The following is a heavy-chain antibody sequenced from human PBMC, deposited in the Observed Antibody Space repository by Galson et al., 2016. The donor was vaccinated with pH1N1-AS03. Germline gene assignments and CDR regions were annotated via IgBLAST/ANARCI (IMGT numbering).Heavy chain of an antibody. CDR3: ATDGPRGSLSS. V-gene: IGHV1-69-2*01. D-gene: IGHD6-6*01. J-gene: IGHJ4*02. CDR1: GYTFTDYN. Sequence: VKVSCKVSGYTFTDYNMHWVQQAPGKGLEWMGLVDPDTSKTKYAEKFQCRVTITADTSRDTAYMDLSGLRSADTAIYYCATDGPRGSLSSWGQGTLVTVSS. CDR2: VDPDTSKT.